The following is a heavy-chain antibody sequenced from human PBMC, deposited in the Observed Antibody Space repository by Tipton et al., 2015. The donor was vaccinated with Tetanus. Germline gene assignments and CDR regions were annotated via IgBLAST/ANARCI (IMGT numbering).Heavy chain of an antibody. CDR2: ISGSGGST. D-gene: IGHD6-13*01. CDR3: ARDRGAAALVTGWFDP. J-gene: IGHJ5*02. V-gene: IGHV3-23*01. Sequence: SLRLSCAASGFTFSSYAMSWVRQAPGKGLEWVSAISGSGGSTYYADSVKGRFTISRDNSKNTLYLQMNSLRAEDTAVYYCARDRGAAALVTGWFDPWGQGTLVTVSS. CDR1: GFTFSSYA.